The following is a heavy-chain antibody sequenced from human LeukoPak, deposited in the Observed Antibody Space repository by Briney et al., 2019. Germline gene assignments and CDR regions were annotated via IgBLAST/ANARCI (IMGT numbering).Heavy chain of an antibody. D-gene: IGHD1-26*01. CDR3: AKGSKTGSYSSYYFDY. CDR1: GFTFSSYG. Sequence: PGRSLRLSCAASGFTFSSYGMHWVRQAPGKGLEWVAVIWYDGSNKYYADSVRGRFTISRDNSKNTLSLQMNSLRSEDTAVYFCAKGSKTGSYSSYYFDYWGQGTLVTVSS. J-gene: IGHJ4*02. V-gene: IGHV3-33*06. CDR2: IWYDGSNK.